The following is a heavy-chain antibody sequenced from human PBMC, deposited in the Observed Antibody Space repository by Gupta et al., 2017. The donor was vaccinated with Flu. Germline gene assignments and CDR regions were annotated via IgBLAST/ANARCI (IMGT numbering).Heavy chain of an antibody. V-gene: IGHV4-34*04. J-gene: IGHJ2*01. CDR2: IKHTESA. Sequence: YVTWIRQPTGKGLGWIGGIKHTESADNNPHLKSGGNIAVATARKQFSLRLSSGTAADTAVYYGARGRKGIAEAVVYWNCDLGGRGTRGTVSS. D-gene: IGHD6-13*01. CDR1: Y. CDR3: ARGRKGIAEAVVYWNCDL.